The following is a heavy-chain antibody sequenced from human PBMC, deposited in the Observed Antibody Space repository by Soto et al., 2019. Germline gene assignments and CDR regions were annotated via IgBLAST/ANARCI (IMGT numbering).Heavy chain of an antibody. V-gene: IGHV3-33*01. Sequence: QVPLVESGGGVVRPGRSLRLSCAASGFAFNRFGVHWVRQAPGKGLEWVAVIWYDESNKFYADSVKGRFSISRDNSKNTLYLQRNSLRAEDTAVYYCVRDDGVAAAGPYYYYAMDVWGQGTTVIVSS. CDR2: IWYDESNK. CDR1: GFAFNRFG. J-gene: IGHJ6*02. CDR3: VRDDGVAAAGPYYYYAMDV. D-gene: IGHD6-13*01.